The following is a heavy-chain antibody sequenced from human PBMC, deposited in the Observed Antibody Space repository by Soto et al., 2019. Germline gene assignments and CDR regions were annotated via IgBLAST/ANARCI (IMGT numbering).Heavy chain of an antibody. CDR2: LNSDGSNT. J-gene: IGHJ4*02. D-gene: IGHD6-19*01. CDR3: ARGAKGQWLVDF. Sequence: EVQLVESGGGLVQPGGSLRLSCVASGFTFSNYWMHWVLQTPGEGLVWVSRLNSDGSNTDYADSVKGRFSISRDNAKNTVYLQMNSLRADDTALYYCARGAKGQWLVDFWGQGTLVTFSS. V-gene: IGHV3-74*01. CDR1: GFTFSNYW.